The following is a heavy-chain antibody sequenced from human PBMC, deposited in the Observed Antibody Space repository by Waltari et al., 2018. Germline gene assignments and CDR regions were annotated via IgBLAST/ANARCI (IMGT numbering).Heavy chain of an antibody. Sequence: EVQLLESGGGLVQPGGSLRLSCAASGFSFGGYAMTWVRLAPGKGLEWVSLIYSGGNTYYADSVKVRFTISRDNSKNTLYFQMNSLRAEDSAVYYCARDGNGGGVWGRGTTVTVSS. V-gene: IGHV3-66*01. D-gene: IGHD3-16*01. J-gene: IGHJ6*02. CDR1: GFSFGGYA. CDR3: ARDGNGGGV. CDR2: IYSGGNT.